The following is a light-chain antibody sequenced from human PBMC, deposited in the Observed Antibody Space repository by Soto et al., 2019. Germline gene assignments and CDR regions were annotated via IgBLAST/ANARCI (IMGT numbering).Light chain of an antibody. CDR3: QQSYSTPT. V-gene: IGKV1-39*01. Sequence: DFQMTQSPSSLSASVGDRVTITCRASQSISGYLNWYQQKPGKAPNLLIYATSSLQSGVPSRFSGSGSGTDFTLTISSLQPEDFATYYCQQSYSTPTFGQGTKVEIK. CDR1: QSISGY. J-gene: IGKJ1*01. CDR2: ATS.